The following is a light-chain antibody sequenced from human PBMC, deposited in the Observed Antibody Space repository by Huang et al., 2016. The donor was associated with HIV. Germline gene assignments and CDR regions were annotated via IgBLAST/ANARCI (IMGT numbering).Light chain of an antibody. CDR2: GAS. CDR3: QQYRGSTRT. CDR1: QSITNNY. Sequence: EVVLTQSPGTLSLSPGERATLSCRASQSITNNYLAWYQQRPGPAPRLLVYGASTTATGIPDRFSGSGSVTDFTLTISRLVPEEFAIYYCQQYRGSTRTFGQGTKVEIK. V-gene: IGKV3-20*01. J-gene: IGKJ1*01.